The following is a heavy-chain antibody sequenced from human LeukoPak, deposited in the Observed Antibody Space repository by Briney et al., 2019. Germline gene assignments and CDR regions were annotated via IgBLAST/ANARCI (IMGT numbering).Heavy chain of an antibody. CDR1: GGTFSSYA. CDR3: ARDLTSVAGPILDY. J-gene: IGHJ4*02. CDR2: IIPILGIA. Sequence: SVKVSCKASGGTFSSYAISWVRQAPGQGLEWMGRIIPILGIANYAQKFQGRVTITADKSTSTAYMELSSLRSEDTAVYYCARDLTSVAGPILDYWGQGTLVTVSS. D-gene: IGHD6-19*01. V-gene: IGHV1-69*04.